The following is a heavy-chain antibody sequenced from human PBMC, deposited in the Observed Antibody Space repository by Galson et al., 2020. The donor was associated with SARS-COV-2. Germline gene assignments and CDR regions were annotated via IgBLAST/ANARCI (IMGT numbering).Heavy chain of an antibody. V-gene: IGHV4-34*01. Sequence: SETLSLTCAVYGGSFSGYYWSWIRQPPGKGLEWIGEINHSGSTNYNPSLKSRVTISVDTSKNQFSLKLSSVTAADTAVYYCARIRRRWFGEPFDYWGQGTLVTVSS. J-gene: IGHJ4*02. CDR1: GGSFSGYY. CDR3: ARIRRRWFGEPFDY. CDR2: INHSGST. D-gene: IGHD3-10*01.